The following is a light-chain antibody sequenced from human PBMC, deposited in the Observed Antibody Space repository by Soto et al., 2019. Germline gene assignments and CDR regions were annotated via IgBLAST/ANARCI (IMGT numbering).Light chain of an antibody. CDR1: QSVTSGY. Sequence: EIVLTQSPGTLSLSPGERATLSCRASQSVTSGYLGWYQQKPGQAPRLLIYGVSNRATGISDRFSGSGSGTDFTLTISSLEPEDSAVYYCLQYATSSPMYTFGQGTKVEIK. J-gene: IGKJ2*01. CDR2: GVS. CDR3: LQYATSSPMYT. V-gene: IGKV3-20*01.